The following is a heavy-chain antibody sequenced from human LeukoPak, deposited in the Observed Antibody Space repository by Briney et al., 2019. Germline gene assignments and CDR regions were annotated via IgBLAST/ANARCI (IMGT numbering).Heavy chain of an antibody. CDR1: GYTFTGYY. V-gene: IGHV1-2*02. J-gene: IGHJ4*02. Sequence: ASVKVSCKASGYTFTGYYVHWVRPAPGQGLEWMGWINPNSGGTKFARKFQGRVTMTRDTSISTAYMDMSSLRSDDTAMYYCARDRYYGSGSYSYDYWGQGTLVTVSS. CDR3: ARDRYYGSGSYSYDY. CDR2: INPNSGGT. D-gene: IGHD3-10*01.